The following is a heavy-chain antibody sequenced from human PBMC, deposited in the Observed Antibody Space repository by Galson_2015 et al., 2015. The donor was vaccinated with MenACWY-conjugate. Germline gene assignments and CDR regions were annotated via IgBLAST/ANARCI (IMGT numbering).Heavy chain of an antibody. V-gene: IGHV6-1*01. Sequence: CAISGDSVSSTSAAWNWIRQSPSRGLEWLGRTYYKSKWYHDYAASVRSRVTINPDTSKNLITLQLSSLTPEDAAVYYCAREAMFSTNFYAIDSWGQGTLVTVSA. J-gene: IGHJ4*02. CDR2: TYYKSKWYH. CDR3: AREAMFSTNFYAIDS. D-gene: IGHD2-2*01. CDR1: GDSVSSTSAA.